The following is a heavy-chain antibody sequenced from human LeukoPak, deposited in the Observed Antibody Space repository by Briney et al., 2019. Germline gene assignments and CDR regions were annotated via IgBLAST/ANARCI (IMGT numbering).Heavy chain of an antibody. CDR1: GFTFSSYS. Sequence: GGSLRLSCAASGFTFSSYSMNWVRQAPGKGLEWVSSISSSSSYIYYADSVKGRFTISRDNAKNSLYLQMNSLRAGDTAVYYCARGFGYSNYFDAFDIWGQGTMVTVSS. CDR2: ISSSSSYI. D-gene: IGHD4-11*01. V-gene: IGHV3-21*01. CDR3: ARGFGYSNYFDAFDI. J-gene: IGHJ3*02.